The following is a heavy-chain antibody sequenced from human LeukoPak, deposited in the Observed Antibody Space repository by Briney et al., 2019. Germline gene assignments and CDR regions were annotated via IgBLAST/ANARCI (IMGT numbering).Heavy chain of an antibody. D-gene: IGHD5-12*01. Sequence: AGGSLRLSCAASGFTFSSYAMSWVRQAPGKGLEWVSAISGSGGSTYYTDSVKGRFTISRDNSKNTLYLQMNSLRAEDTAVYYCANEVATSYYYYGMDVWGQGTTVTVSS. CDR2: ISGSGGST. CDR1: GFTFSSYA. V-gene: IGHV3-23*01. J-gene: IGHJ6*02. CDR3: ANEVATSYYYYGMDV.